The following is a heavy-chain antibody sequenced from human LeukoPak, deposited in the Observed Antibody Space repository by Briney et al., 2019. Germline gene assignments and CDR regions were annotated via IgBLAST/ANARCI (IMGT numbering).Heavy chain of an antibody. D-gene: IGHD6-13*01. CDR2: IYYSGST. CDR3: ARVLDSSSWYVPYYYYYGMDV. J-gene: IGHJ6*02. CDR1: GGSISSYY. V-gene: IGHV4-59*01. Sequence: SETLSLTCTVPGGSISSYYWSWIRQPPGKGLEWIGYIYYSGSTNYNPSLKSRVTISVDTSKNQFSLKLSSVTAADTAVYYCARVLDSSSWYVPYYYYYGMDVWGQGTTVTVSS.